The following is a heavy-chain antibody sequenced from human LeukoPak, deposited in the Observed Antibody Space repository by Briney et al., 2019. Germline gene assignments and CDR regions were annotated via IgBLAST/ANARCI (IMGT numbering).Heavy chain of an antibody. CDR2: ISSSSSYI. CDR1: GFTFSSYS. Sequence: PGGSLRLSCAASGFTFSSYSMNWVRQAPGKGLEWVSSISSSSSYIYYADSVKGRFTISRDNAKYSLYLQMNSLRAEDTAVYYCASYGSGSYLRGYWGQGTLVTVSS. D-gene: IGHD3-10*01. J-gene: IGHJ4*02. CDR3: ASYGSGSYLRGY. V-gene: IGHV3-21*01.